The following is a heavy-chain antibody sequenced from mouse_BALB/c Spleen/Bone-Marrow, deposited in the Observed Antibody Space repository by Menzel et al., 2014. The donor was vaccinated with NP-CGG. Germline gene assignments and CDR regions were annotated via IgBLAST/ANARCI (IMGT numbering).Heavy chain of an antibody. J-gene: IGHJ3*01. V-gene: IGHV1-4*01. D-gene: IGHD2-4*01. CDR3: AREKGITFAY. CDR1: GYTSTSYT. Sequence: VQVVESGAELARPGASVKMSCKASGYTSTSYTMHWVKQRPGQGLEWIGYINPSSGYTNYNQKFKDKATLTADKSSSTAYMQLSSLTSEDSAVYYCAREKGITFAYWGQGTLVTVSA. CDR2: INPSSGYT.